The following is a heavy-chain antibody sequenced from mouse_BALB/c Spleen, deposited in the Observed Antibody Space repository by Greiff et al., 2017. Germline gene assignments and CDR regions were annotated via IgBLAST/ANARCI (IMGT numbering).Heavy chain of an antibody. CDR3: ARPNPYFDY. J-gene: IGHJ2*01. V-gene: IGHV1-63*02. CDR2: IYPGGGYT. D-gene: IGHD6-1*01. CDR1: GYTFTNYW. Sequence: QVQLKESGAELVRPGTSVKISCKASGYTFTNYWLGWVKQRPGHGLEWIGDIYPGGGYTNYNEKFKGKATLTADTSSSTAYMQLSSLTSEDSAVYFCARPNPYFDYWGQGTTLTVSS.